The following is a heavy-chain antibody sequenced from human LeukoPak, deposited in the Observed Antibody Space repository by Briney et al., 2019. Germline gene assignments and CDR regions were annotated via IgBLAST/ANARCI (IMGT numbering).Heavy chain of an antibody. Sequence: SETLSLTCTVSGGSFSGSYWSWIRQPPGKGLEWIGYIYYSGTTNYNPSLKSRVTISVDTSKNQFSLKLSSVTAADTAVYYCARQKGDSSSSPDYWGQGTLVTVSS. J-gene: IGHJ4*02. CDR2: IYYSGTT. V-gene: IGHV4-59*08. D-gene: IGHD6-6*01. CDR1: GGSFSGSY. CDR3: ARQKGDSSSSPDY.